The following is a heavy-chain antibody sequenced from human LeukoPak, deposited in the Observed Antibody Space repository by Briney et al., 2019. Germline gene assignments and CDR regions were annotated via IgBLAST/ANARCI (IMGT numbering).Heavy chain of an antibody. Sequence: ASVKVSCKASGYTFTSYYMHWVRQAPGQGLEWMGIINPSGGRTTYAQKFQGRVTMTRDTSTSTVYMELSSLRSEGTAVYYCARDIAVAGNAFDIWGQGTRVTVSS. CDR1: GYTFTSYY. J-gene: IGHJ3*02. CDR3: ARDIAVAGNAFDI. V-gene: IGHV1-46*01. D-gene: IGHD6-19*01. CDR2: INPSGGRT.